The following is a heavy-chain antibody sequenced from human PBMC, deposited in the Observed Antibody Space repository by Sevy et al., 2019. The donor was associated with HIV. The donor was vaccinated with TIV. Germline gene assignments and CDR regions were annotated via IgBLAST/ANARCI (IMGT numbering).Heavy chain of an antibody. Sequence: GGSLRLSCAASLTFTSYAMNWVRQAPGKGLEWVSTISGSGGSTYYGDSVKARFTISRDNSKNTLYLQMSSLRAEDTAVYYCAKDRYEGSGYYPEGAFDIWGQGTKVTVSS. D-gene: IGHD3-22*01. J-gene: IGHJ3*02. V-gene: IGHV3-23*01. CDR3: AKDRYEGSGYYPEGAFDI. CDR1: LTFTSYA. CDR2: ISGSGGST.